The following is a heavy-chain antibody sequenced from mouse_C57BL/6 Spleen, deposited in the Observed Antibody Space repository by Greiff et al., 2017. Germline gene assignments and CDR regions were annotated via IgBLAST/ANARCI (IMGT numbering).Heavy chain of an antibody. J-gene: IGHJ4*01. V-gene: IGHV3-6*01. CDR2: ISYDGSN. CDR1: GYSITSGYY. Sequence: ESGPGLVKPSQSLSLTCSVTGYSITSGYYWNWIRQFPGNKLEWMGYISYDGSNNYNPSLKNRISITRDTSKNQFFLKLNSVTTEDTATYYCARDYDYDPMDYWGQGTSVTVSS. CDR3: ARDYDYDPMDY. D-gene: IGHD2-4*01.